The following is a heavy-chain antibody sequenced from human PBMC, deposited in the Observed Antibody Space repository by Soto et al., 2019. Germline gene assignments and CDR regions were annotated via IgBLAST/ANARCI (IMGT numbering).Heavy chain of an antibody. CDR1: GFTFSRYS. CDR2: ISSRSGTI. D-gene: IGHD4-17*01. CDR3: AAYDDYDDYFDY. Sequence: GGSLRLSCADSGFTFSRYSMNWVRQAPGKGLEWVSYISSRSGTIYYADSVKGRFTISRDNAKNSLYLQMNSLRAEDTAVYYCAAYDDYDDYFDYWGQGTLVTVSS. V-gene: IGHV3-48*04. J-gene: IGHJ4*02.